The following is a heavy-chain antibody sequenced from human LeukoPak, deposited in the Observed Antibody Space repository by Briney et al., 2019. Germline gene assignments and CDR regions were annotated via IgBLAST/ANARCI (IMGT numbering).Heavy chain of an antibody. V-gene: IGHV5-51*01. J-gene: IGHJ4*02. CDR1: GYSFTSYW. Sequence: GESLKISCKGSGYSFTSYWIGWVRQMPGKGLEWMGIIYPGDSDTRYSPSFQGQVTISADKSISTAYLQWSSLKASDTAMYYCASGEPLLWFGELLQSNYFDYWGQGTLVTVSS. CDR3: ASGEPLLWFGELLQSNYFDY. CDR2: IYPGDSDT. D-gene: IGHD3-10*01.